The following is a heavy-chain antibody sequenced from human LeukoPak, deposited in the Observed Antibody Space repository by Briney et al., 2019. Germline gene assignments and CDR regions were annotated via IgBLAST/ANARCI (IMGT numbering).Heavy chain of an antibody. D-gene: IGHD3-22*01. Sequence: GGSLRLSCAASGFTFSSYAMSWVRQAPGKGLEWVSAISGSGGSTYYADSVKGRFTISRDNSKNTLYLQMNSLRAEDTAVYYCAKCISSGYYYITYYFDYWGQGTLVTVSS. CDR1: GFTFSSYA. CDR3: AKCISSGYYYITYYFDY. CDR2: ISGSGGST. J-gene: IGHJ4*02. V-gene: IGHV3-23*01.